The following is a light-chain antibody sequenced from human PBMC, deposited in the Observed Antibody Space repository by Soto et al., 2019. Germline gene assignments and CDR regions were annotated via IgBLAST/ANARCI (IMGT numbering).Light chain of an antibody. CDR3: SSYTSSATWV. J-gene: IGLJ3*02. V-gene: IGLV2-14*01. CDR1: GSDIGGYNY. Sequence: QSVLTQPASVSGSPGQSITISCTGTGSDIGGYNYVSWYQQHPGKPPQLMIYEATDRPSGVSSRFSGSKSGSTASLTISGLQAEDEADYYCSSYTSSATWVFGGGTKLTVL. CDR2: EAT.